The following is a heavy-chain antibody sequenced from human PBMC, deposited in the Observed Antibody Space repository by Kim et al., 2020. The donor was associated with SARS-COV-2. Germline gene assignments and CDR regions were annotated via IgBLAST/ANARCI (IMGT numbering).Heavy chain of an antibody. CDR3: AKGNDGIAAKSAGIDY. CDR2: IWYDGSNK. J-gene: IGHJ4*02. CDR1: GFTFSSYA. Sequence: GGSLRLSCAASGFTFSSYAMHWVRQAPGKGLEWVAVIWYDGSNKYYADSVKGRFTISRDNSKNTLYLQMNSLRAEDTAVYYCAKGNDGIAAKSAGIDYWGQGTLVTVSS. D-gene: IGHD6-13*01. V-gene: IGHV3-33*06.